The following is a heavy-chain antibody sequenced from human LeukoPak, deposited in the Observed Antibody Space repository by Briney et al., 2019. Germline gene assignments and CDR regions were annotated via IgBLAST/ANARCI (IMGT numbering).Heavy chain of an antibody. D-gene: IGHD3-16*02. CDR2: IYSGGST. CDR3: AGFGGVIVNPFDY. J-gene: IGHJ4*02. V-gene: IGHV3-66*01. Sequence: GGSLRLSCAASGFTVSSNYMSWVRQAPGKGLEWVSVIYSGGSTYYADSVKGRFTISRDNAKNSLYLQMNSLRAEDTAVYYCAGFGGVIVNPFDYWGQGTLVTVSS. CDR1: GFTVSSNY.